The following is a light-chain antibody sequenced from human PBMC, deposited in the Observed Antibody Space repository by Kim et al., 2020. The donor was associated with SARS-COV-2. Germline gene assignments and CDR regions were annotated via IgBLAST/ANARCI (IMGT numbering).Light chain of an antibody. CDR1: QSLLHCNGYHY. V-gene: IGKV2-28*01. J-gene: IGKJ4*01. CDR2: LFS. CDR3: MQARQPPLI. Sequence: PASISCRSSQSLLHCNGYHYLDWYLQKPGQSPQLLIFLFSNRASGAPYRFSGSGSGTEFTLKISTVDADDVGVYCCMQARQPPLILGGGTKREIK.